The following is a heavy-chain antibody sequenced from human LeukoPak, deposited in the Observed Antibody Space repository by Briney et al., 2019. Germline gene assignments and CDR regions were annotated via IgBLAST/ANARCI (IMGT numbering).Heavy chain of an antibody. J-gene: IGHJ5*02. D-gene: IGHD2-2*02. CDR1: GYIFNRYS. V-gene: IGHV1-18*01. Sequence: ASVKVSCKASGYIFNRYSITWVRQAPGQGLEWMGWISGYHGNVNYAQKVQGRVTMTTDTSTNTAYMELRSLRSDDTAVYYCARGCSSTSCYMGGWFDPWGQGTLVTVSS. CDR3: ARGCSSTSCYMGGWFDP. CDR2: ISGYHGNV.